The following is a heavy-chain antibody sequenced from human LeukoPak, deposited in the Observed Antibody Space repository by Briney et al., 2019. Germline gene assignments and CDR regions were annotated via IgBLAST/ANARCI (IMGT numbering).Heavy chain of an antibody. Sequence: SETLSLTCTVSGGSISNSSYYWGWIRQPPGKGLEWIGNVYYRGSAYYNPSLKSRVTISVGTSKNQFSLKLTSVTAADTAVYYCARRVGYCNSNSCPPFDYWGQGTLVTVSS. CDR1: GGSISNSSYY. CDR2: VYYRGSA. J-gene: IGHJ4*02. V-gene: IGHV4-39*07. CDR3: ARRVGYCNSNSCPPFDY. D-gene: IGHD2-2*01.